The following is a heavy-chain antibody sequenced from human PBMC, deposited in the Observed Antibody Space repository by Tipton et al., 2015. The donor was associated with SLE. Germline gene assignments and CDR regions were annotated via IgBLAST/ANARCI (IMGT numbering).Heavy chain of an antibody. CDR3: ASTPGRYFDWSPHAFDI. J-gene: IGHJ3*02. CDR1: GYTFTYRY. Sequence: QLVQSGAEVKKPGSSVKVSCKASGYTFTYRYLHWVRQAPGQALEWMGWITPFNGNTNYAQKFQDRVTITRDRSMSTAYMELSSLRSEDTAMYYCASTPGRYFDWSPHAFDIWGQGTMVTVSS. D-gene: IGHD3-9*01. CDR2: ITPFNGNT. V-gene: IGHV1-45*02.